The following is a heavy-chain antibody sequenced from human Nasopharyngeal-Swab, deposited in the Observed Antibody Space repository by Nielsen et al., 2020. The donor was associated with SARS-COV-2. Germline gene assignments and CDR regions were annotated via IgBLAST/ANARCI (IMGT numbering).Heavy chain of an antibody. D-gene: IGHD2-21*02. V-gene: IGHV4-38-2*02. CDR1: GFSITSGYY. CDR3: ARLGYGDYEADY. CDR2: IFRSGDV. J-gene: IGHJ4*02. Sequence: ESLTISCTVSGFSITSGYYWGWIRQPPGKGPEYIGSIFRSGDVRYSPSLSSRVTISVDTSKNQMSLRLRSATAADTAMYYCARLGYGDYEADYWGQGILVTVSS.